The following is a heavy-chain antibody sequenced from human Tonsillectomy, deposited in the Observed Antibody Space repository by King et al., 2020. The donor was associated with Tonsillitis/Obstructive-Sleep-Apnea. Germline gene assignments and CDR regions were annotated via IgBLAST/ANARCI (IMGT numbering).Heavy chain of an antibody. D-gene: IGHD5-18*01. V-gene: IGHV3-53*01. Sequence: VQLVESGGGLIQPGGSLRLSCAASGFTVSSNYMNWVRQAPGKGLEWVSVIYSGGSTYYADSVKGRFTISRDTSKNTLYLQMNSLRAEDTAVYYCGRYSDTAGYFYGMDVWGQGTTVTVSS. CDR3: GRYSDTAGYFYGMDV. CDR1: GFTVSSNY. CDR2: IYSGGST. J-gene: IGHJ6*02.